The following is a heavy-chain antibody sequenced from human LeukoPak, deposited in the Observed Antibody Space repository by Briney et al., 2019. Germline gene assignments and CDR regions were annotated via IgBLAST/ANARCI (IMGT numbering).Heavy chain of an antibody. V-gene: IGHV1-46*01. CDR1: GYTFTSYY. CDR3: ARQSITIFGVVILFDY. CDR2: INPSGGST. Sequence: GASVKVSCKASGYTFTSYYMHWVRQAPGQGLEWMGIINPSGGSTSYAQKFQGRVTMTRDTSTSTVYMELSSLRPEDTAVYYCARQSITIFGVVILFDYWGQGTLVTVSS. D-gene: IGHD3-3*01. J-gene: IGHJ4*02.